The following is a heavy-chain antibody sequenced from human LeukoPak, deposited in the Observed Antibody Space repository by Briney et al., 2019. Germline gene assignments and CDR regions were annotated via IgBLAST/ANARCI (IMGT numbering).Heavy chain of an antibody. D-gene: IGHD2-8*01. CDR2: IYLGDSDT. J-gene: IGHJ5*02. V-gene: IGHV5-51*01. CDR3: ARRGGYCTNGVCYNWFDP. Sequence: GESLKISCKGSGDSFTNYWIAWVRQMPGKGLEWMGIIYLGDSDTRYSPSFQGQVTISADKSISTACLQWSSLKASDTAMYYCARRGGYCTNGVCYNWFDPWGQGTLVTVSS. CDR1: GDSFTNYW.